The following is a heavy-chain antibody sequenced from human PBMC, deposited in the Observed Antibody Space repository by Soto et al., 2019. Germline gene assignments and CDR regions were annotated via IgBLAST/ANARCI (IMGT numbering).Heavy chain of an antibody. CDR1: GFTFSSYG. V-gene: IGHV3-33*01. CDR3: SRAPPAASYYYYSMDV. D-gene: IGHD2-2*01. J-gene: IGHJ6*02. Sequence: QVQLVESGGGVVQPGRSLRLSCAASGFTFSSYGMHWVRQAPGKGLEWVAVIWYDGSNKYYADSVKGRFTIARDNSKNTLYLQMNSLRAEDTAVYYCSRAPPAASYYYYSMDVWGQGTTVTVSS. CDR2: IWYDGSNK.